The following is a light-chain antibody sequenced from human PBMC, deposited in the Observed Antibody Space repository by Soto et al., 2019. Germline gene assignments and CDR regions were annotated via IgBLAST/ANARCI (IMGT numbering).Light chain of an antibody. V-gene: IGKV3-11*01. CDR3: QQYSRAPLT. J-gene: IGKJ1*01. CDR2: DAS. Sequence: EIVLTQSPTTLSLSTGERATLSCRASQNVNNWLAWYQQKPGQAPRLLIYDASRRATGIPARFSGSLSGTDFTLTISSLEPEDSAVYYCQQYSRAPLTFGQGTKVDI. CDR1: QNVNNW.